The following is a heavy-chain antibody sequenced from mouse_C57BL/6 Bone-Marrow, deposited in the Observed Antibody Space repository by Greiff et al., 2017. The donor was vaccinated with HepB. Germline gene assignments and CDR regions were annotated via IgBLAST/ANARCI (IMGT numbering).Heavy chain of an antibody. CDR2: ISSGGDYI. J-gene: IGHJ1*03. V-gene: IGHV5-9-1*02. CDR1: GFTFSSYA. Sequence: EVKLVESGEGLVKPGGSLKLSCAASGFTFSSYAMSWVRQTPEKRLEWVAYISSGGDYIYYADTVKGRFPISRDNARNTLYLQMSSLKSEDTAMYYCTIYYYGSSYWYFDVWGTGTTVTVSS. CDR3: TIYYYGSSYWYFDV. D-gene: IGHD1-1*01.